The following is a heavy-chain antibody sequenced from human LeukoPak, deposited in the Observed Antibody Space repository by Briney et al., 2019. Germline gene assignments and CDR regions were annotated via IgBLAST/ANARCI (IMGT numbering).Heavy chain of an antibody. V-gene: IGHV1-18*01. D-gene: IGHD2-8*01. CDR3: ARRYCPNGVCYHDRGAFDI. CDR1: GYTFTSYG. Sequence: ASVKVSCKASGYTFTSYGISWVRQAPGQGLEWMGWISAYNGNTNYVQKLQGRVTMTTDTSTSTAYMELSSLRSEDTAVYYCARRYCPNGVCYHDRGAFDIWGQGTMVTVSS. J-gene: IGHJ3*02. CDR2: ISAYNGNT.